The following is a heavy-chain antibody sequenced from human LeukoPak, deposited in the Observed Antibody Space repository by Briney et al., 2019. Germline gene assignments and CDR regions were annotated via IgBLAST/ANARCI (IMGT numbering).Heavy chain of an antibody. V-gene: IGHV3-23*01. CDR2: LTDSGGST. D-gene: IGHD5-18*01. CDR1: GLTLTSHP. J-gene: IGHJ6*03. CDR3: ARQPYFYYYLDV. Sequence: GGSLRLSCAASGLTLTSHPMSWVRQAPGKGLEWVSSLTDSGGSTYYADSVRGRFSISSDNSKTMLFLHMNSLRAEDTAIYYCARQPYFYYYLDVWGKGTTVTVSS.